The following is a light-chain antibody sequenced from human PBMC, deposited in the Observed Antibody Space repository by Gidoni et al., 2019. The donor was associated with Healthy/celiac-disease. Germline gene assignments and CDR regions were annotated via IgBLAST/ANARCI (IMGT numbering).Light chain of an antibody. CDR1: QSVSSSY. V-gene: IGKV3-20*01. Sequence: EIVLTQSPGTLSLSPGERATLSCRASQSVSSSYLAWYQQKPGQAPRLLIYGASSRATGIPDRVSGSGSGTDFTLLISRLEPEDFAVYYCQQYGSSPKTFGQGTKVEIK. J-gene: IGKJ1*01. CDR2: GAS. CDR3: QQYGSSPKT.